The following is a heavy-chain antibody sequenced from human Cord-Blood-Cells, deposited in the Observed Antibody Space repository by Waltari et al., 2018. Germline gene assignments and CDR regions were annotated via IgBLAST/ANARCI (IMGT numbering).Heavy chain of an antibody. CDR2: INHSGST. D-gene: IGHD7-27*01. CDR1: GGSFSGYY. J-gene: IGHJ4*02. Sequence: QVQLQQWGAGLLKPSATLSLTCAVYGGSFSGYYWSWIRQPPGQGLEWIGEINHSGSTNYNPSLKSRVTISVDTSKNQFSLKLSSVTAADTAVYYCARGVTGDQIDYWGQGTLVTVSS. V-gene: IGHV4-34*01. CDR3: ARGVTGDQIDY.